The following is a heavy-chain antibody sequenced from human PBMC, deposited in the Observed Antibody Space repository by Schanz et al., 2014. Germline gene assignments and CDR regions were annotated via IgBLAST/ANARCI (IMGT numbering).Heavy chain of an antibody. J-gene: IGHJ4*02. CDR2: TSHDGSFT. D-gene: IGHD4-17*01. V-gene: IGHV3-74*01. CDR3: VRDTDYHFDY. CDR1: GFTFSDSW. Sequence: EVQLVESGGGLVQPGGSLRLSCAASGFTFSDSWMHWVRQAPGKGLVWVSRTSHDGSFTTFADSVKGRFTISRDNAKMALYLQRTSLRAEYTAVYYCVRDTDYHFDYWGQGTLVTVSS.